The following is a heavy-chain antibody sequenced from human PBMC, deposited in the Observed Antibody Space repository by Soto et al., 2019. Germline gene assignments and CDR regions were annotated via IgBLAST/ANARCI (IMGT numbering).Heavy chain of an antibody. CDR3: ARESFDFWNGYYYYYYGIDD. Sequence: ASVKVSCKASGYTFTGYYMHWVRQAPGQGLEWMGWINPNSGGTNYAQKFQGRVTMTRDTSISTAYMELSRLRSDDTAVYYCARESFDFWNGYYYYYYGIDDWGQGAPVTVSS. V-gene: IGHV1-2*02. J-gene: IGHJ6*02. CDR2: INPNSGGT. CDR1: GYTFTGYY. D-gene: IGHD3-3*01.